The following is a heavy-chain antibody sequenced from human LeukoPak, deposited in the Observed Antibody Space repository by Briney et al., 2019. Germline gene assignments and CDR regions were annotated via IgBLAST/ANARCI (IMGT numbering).Heavy chain of an antibody. Sequence: SESLSLTCTVSGGSTSSYYWSWIRQPAGKGLEWIGRIYTSGSTNYNPSLKSRVTMSVDTSKNQFSLKLSSVTAADTAVYYCARERHVVVAATTFDYWGQGTLVTVSS. J-gene: IGHJ4*02. CDR1: GGSTSSYY. CDR3: ARERHVVVAATTFDY. D-gene: IGHD2-15*01. CDR2: IYTSGST. V-gene: IGHV4-4*07.